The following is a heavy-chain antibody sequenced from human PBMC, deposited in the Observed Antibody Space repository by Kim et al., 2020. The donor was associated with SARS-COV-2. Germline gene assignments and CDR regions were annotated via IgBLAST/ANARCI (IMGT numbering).Heavy chain of an antibody. J-gene: IGHJ6*02. CDR2: IKSKTDGGTT. Sequence: GGSLRLSCAASGFTFSNAWMSWVRQAPGKGLEWVGRIKSKTDGGTTDYAAPVKGRFTISRDDSKNTLYLQMNSLKTEDTAVYYCTTVNADILTGYPDYYGMDVWGQGTTVTVSS. CDR3: TTVNADILTGYPDYYGMDV. D-gene: IGHD3-9*01. CDR1: GFTFSNAW. V-gene: IGHV3-15*01.